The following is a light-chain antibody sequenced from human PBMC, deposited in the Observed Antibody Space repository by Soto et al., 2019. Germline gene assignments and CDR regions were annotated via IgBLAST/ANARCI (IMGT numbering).Light chain of an antibody. J-gene: IGLJ1*01. Sequence: QSALTQPASVSGSPGQSITISCTGTSSDVGSYNIVSWYQQHPGKAPKLMIYEGSKRPSGVSNRFSGSKSGNTASLTISGLQAEDEADYYCCSYAGSRVFGPGTKLTVL. CDR3: CSYAGSRV. CDR1: SSDVGSYNI. CDR2: EGS. V-gene: IGLV2-23*01.